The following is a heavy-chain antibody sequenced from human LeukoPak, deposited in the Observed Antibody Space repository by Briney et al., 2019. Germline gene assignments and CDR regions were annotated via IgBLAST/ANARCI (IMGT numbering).Heavy chain of an antibody. Sequence: SETLSLTCTVSGGSISSYYWSWIRQPAGKGLEWIGRIYTSGSTNYNPSLKSRVTMSVDTSKNQFSLKLSSVTAADTAVYYCARDQITMVRGAIDWFDPWGQGTLVTVSS. CDR3: ARDQITMVRGAIDWFDP. CDR1: GGSISSYY. CDR2: IYTSGST. J-gene: IGHJ5*02. D-gene: IGHD3-10*01. V-gene: IGHV4-4*07.